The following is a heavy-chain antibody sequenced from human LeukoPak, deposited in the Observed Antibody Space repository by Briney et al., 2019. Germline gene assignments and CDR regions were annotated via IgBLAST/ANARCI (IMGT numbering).Heavy chain of an antibody. V-gene: IGHV4-34*01. CDR3: ARDGQQWLVLDY. CDR1: GGSFSGYY. CDR2: INHSGST. J-gene: IGHJ4*02. D-gene: IGHD6-19*01. Sequence: SETLSLTCAVYGGSFSGYYWSWIRQPPGKGLEWIGEINHSGSTNYNPSLKSRVTISVDTSKNQFSLKLSSVTAADTAVYYCARDGQQWLVLDYWGQGTLVTVSS.